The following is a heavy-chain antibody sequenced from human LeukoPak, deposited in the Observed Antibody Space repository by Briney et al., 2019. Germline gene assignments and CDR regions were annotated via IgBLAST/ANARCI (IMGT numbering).Heavy chain of an antibody. CDR3: ARDRCSSPSCSSDYYYGMDV. CDR2: SSYSGSS. Sequence: PSETLSLTCSVSGGSIGTNYWSWIRQVPGKGLEGIGYSSYSGSSNYNPSLKSRVTISLDTSRNQFSLKLTSVTAADTAVYYCARDRCSSPSCSSDYYYGMDVWGQGTTVTVSS. D-gene: IGHD2-2*01. CDR1: GGSIGTNY. V-gene: IGHV4-59*01. J-gene: IGHJ6*02.